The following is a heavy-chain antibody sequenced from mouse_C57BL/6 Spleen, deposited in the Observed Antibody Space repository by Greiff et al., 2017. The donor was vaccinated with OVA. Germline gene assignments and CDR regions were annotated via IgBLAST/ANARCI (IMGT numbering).Heavy chain of an antibody. CDR3: ARSLYGAMDY. V-gene: IGHV1-18*01. CDR2: INPNNGGT. CDR1: GYTFTDYN. D-gene: IGHD2-12*01. Sequence: EVQLQQSGPELVKPGASVKMPCKASGYTFTDYNMDWVKQSHGKSLEWIGDINPNNGGTIYNQKFKGKATLTVDKSSSTAYMELRSLTSEDTAVYYCARSLYGAMDYWGQGTSVTVSS. J-gene: IGHJ4*01.